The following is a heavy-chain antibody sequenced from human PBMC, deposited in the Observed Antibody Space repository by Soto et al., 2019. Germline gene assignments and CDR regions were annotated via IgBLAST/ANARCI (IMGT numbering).Heavy chain of an antibody. V-gene: IGHV1-2*02. Sequence: ASVKVSCKASGYTLIGYYLHWVRQAPTQDLEWMGWINPNGGTTNSAQKFQGRFTMTRDTSISTAYMELSRLNSDDTAVYYCARTDMTTLPHFAYWGQGTQVTVSS. J-gene: IGHJ4*02. D-gene: IGHD4-4*01. CDR3: ARTDMTTLPHFAY. CDR2: INPNGGTT. CDR1: GYTLIGYY.